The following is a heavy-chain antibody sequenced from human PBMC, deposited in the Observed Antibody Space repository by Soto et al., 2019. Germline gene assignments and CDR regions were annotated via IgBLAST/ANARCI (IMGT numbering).Heavy chain of an antibody. CDR3: ARDELYDPYYYYGMDV. J-gene: IGHJ6*02. CDR1: GGAISSGGYY. D-gene: IGHD2-8*01. CDR2: IYYSGST. Sequence: SETLSLTCTVSGGAISSGGYYWSWIRQHPGKGLEWIGYIYYSGSTYYNPSLKSRVTISVDTSKNQFSLKLSSVTAADTAVYYCARDELYDPYYYYGMDVWGQGTTVTVSS. V-gene: IGHV4-31*03.